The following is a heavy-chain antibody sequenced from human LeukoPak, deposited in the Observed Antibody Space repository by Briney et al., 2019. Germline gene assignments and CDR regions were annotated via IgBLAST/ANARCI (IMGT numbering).Heavy chain of an antibody. D-gene: IGHD3-10*01. J-gene: IGHJ6*03. V-gene: IGHV3-11*04. CDR2: ISSSGSTI. Sequence: GGSLRLSCAASGFTFSDYYMSWIRQAPGKGLEWVSYISSSGSTIYYTDSVKGRFTISRDTAKNSLYLQMNSLRAEDTAVYYCARHLVKFAPAEYYMDVWGKGTTVTVSS. CDR3: ARHLVKFAPAEYYMDV. CDR1: GFTFSDYY.